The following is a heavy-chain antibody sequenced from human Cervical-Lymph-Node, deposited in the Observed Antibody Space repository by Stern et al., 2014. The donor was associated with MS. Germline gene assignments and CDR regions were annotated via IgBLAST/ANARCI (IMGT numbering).Heavy chain of an antibody. CDR1: GYTFTDSF. V-gene: IGHV1-2*06. CDR2: INPKTGTT. Sequence: VQLLESGAEVKKPGASVRVSCRPSGYTFTDSFIHWVRQAPGQGLEWLGRINPKTGTTHSPQKFQGRITMTRDTSLSTAYMELKRLTYDDTAVYYCAREGRFFDWLSHWGQGAQVTVSS. J-gene: IGHJ4*01. CDR3: AREGRFFDWLSH. D-gene: IGHD3-9*01.